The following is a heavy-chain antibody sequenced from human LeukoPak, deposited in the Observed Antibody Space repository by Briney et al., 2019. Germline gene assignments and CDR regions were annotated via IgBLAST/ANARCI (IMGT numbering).Heavy chain of an antibody. CDR2: ISAYNGNT. V-gene: IGHV1-18*01. J-gene: IGHJ3*02. D-gene: IGHD3-22*01. CDR3: AISSGSLNTDAFDI. Sequence: ASVKVSCKASGYTFTSYGISWVRQAPGQGLEWMGWISAYNGNTNYAQKLQGRVTMTTDTPTSTAYMELRSLRSDDAAVYYCAISSGSLNTDAFDIWGQGTMVTVSS. CDR1: GYTFTSYG.